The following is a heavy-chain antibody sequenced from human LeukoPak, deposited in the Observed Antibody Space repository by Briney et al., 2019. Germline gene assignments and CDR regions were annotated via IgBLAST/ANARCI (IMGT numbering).Heavy chain of an antibody. Sequence: ASVKVSCKASGYTFINYYMHWVRQAPGQGLEWMGIINPSGGSTTYAQKIQGRVTLTADTSTSTAYMELSSSRSDDTSVYYCAREGYGSGRRLGMDVWGQGTTVTVSS. CDR2: INPSGGST. V-gene: IGHV1-46*01. D-gene: IGHD3-10*01. CDR1: GYTFINYY. CDR3: AREGYGSGRRLGMDV. J-gene: IGHJ6*02.